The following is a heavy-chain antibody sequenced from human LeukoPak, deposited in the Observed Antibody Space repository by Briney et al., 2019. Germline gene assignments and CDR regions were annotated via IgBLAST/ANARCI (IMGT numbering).Heavy chain of an antibody. CDR3: ARTGYSSSWYDAEYFHH. CDR2: ISAYNGNT. Sequence: GASVKVSCKASGYTFTSYGITWVRQAPGQGLEWMGWISAYNGNTNYAQKLQGRVTMTTDTSTSTAYMELRSLRSDDTAVYYCARTGYSSSWYDAEYFHHWGQGTPVAVSS. D-gene: IGHD6-13*01. V-gene: IGHV1-18*01. J-gene: IGHJ1*01. CDR1: GYTFTSYG.